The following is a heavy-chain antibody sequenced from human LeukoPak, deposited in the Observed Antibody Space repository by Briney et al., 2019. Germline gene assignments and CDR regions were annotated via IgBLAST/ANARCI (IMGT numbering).Heavy chain of an antibody. V-gene: IGHV3-48*03. CDR2: ISSTNSII. CDR1: GFTFSSYE. Sequence: GGSLRLSCAASGFTFSSYEMNWVRQAPGKGLEWVSYISSTNSIINYADSVKGRFTSSRDNAKDSLYLQMNSLRVEDTAIYYCATADTVTTVGDYWGQGTLVTVSS. CDR3: ATADTVTTVGDY. J-gene: IGHJ4*02. D-gene: IGHD4-17*01.